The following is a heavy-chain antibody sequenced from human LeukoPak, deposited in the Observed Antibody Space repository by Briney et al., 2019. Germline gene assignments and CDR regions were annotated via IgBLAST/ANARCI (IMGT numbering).Heavy chain of an antibody. CDR1: GFTFSAYW. CDR3: ARESGIAAALDL. D-gene: IGHD6-13*01. V-gene: IGHV3-7*01. CDR2: IKPDGSEK. J-gene: IGHJ5*02. Sequence: GGSLRLSCAASGFTFSAYWMSWVRQAPGKGLEWVANIKPDGSEKFYLDSVKGRFTVSRDAAKNSLYLQMNSLRAEDTAVYYCARESGIAAALDLWGQGTLVTVSS.